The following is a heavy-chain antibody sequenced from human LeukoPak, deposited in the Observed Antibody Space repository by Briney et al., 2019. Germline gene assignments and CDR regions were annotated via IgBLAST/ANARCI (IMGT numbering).Heavy chain of an antibody. CDR3: AKDIRNRGYYGSGSYWADAFDI. D-gene: IGHD3-10*01. CDR1: GFTFDDYA. J-gene: IGHJ3*02. V-gene: IGHV3-9*01. Sequence: PGGSLRLSCAASGFTFDDYAIHWVRQAPGKGLEWVSGISWNSGSIGYADSVKGRFTISRDNAKNSLYLQMNSLRAEDTALYYCAKDIRNRGYYGSGSYWADAFDIWGQGTMVTVSS. CDR2: ISWNSGSI.